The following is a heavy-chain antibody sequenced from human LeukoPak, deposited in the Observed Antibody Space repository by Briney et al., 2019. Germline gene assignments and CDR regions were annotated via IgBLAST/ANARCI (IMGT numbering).Heavy chain of an antibody. D-gene: IGHD1-26*01. CDR3: VREAAATLFDY. Sequence: GGSLRLSCAASGFTFSSYAMHWVRQAPGKGLEWVAVISYDGSNKYYADSVKGRFSISRDNTQNSLSLQMNSLRAEDTAVYYCVREAAATLFDYWGQGTLVTVSS. J-gene: IGHJ4*02. CDR1: GFTFSSYA. CDR2: ISYDGSNK. V-gene: IGHV3-30*04.